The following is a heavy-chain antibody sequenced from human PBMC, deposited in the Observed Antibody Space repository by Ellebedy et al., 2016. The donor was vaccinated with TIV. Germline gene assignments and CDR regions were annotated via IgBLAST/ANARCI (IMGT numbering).Heavy chain of an antibody. Sequence: GGSLRLSCAASGFTFSDAWMSWVRQAPGKGLEWVGRIKSKTDSGTRDFAAPVKGRFLISRDDSQNTLYLQMSSLKTDDTAVYYCSAGTGKSDFDHWGQGTLVTVSS. D-gene: IGHD7-27*01. CDR1: GFTFSDAW. J-gene: IGHJ4*02. V-gene: IGHV3-15*01. CDR2: IKSKTDSGTR. CDR3: SAGTGKSDFDH.